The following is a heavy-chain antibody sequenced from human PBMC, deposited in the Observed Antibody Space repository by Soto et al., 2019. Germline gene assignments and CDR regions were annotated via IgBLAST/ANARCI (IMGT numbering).Heavy chain of an antibody. Sequence: SETLSLTSTVSGGSIRSSSYYWGWIRQPPGKGLEWIGSIYYSGSTYYNPSLKSRVTISVDTSKNQFSLKLSSVTAADTAVYYCARRNRYFDWLPTPFDYWGQGTLVTVSS. J-gene: IGHJ4*02. CDR3: ARRNRYFDWLPTPFDY. D-gene: IGHD3-9*01. CDR2: IYYSGST. CDR1: GGSIRSSSYY. V-gene: IGHV4-39*01.